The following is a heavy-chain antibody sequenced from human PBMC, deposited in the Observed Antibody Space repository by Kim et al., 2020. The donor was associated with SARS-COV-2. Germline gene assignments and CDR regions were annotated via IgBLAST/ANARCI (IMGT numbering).Heavy chain of an antibody. CDR2: IFYRGNT. CDR1: GDPISSASYL. D-gene: IGHD1-20*01. J-gene: IGHJ4*02. CDR3: SRDRASITGRGNFDH. Sequence: SETLSLTCTVSGDPISSASYLWGWIRQPPGKGLEWIGSIFYRGNTYDSPSLKSRVTLSIDTSENQFSLKLTSVTAADSAVYYCSRDRASITGRGNFDHWGQGTLVTVSS. V-gene: IGHV4-39*07.